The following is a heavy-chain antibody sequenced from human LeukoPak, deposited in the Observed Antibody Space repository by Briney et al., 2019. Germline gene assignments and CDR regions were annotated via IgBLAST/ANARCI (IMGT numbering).Heavy chain of an antibody. CDR3: AGGALDY. J-gene: IGHJ4*02. CDR2: ISQDGREQ. Sequence: GGSLRLSCAASGFTFSDYWMSWVRQAPGQGLEWVAKISQDGREQHFVDSLKGRFTISRDNAKNSLFLQTDSLRAEDTAVYYCAGGALDYWGPGTLVTVSS. V-gene: IGHV3-7*04. CDR1: GFTFSDYW.